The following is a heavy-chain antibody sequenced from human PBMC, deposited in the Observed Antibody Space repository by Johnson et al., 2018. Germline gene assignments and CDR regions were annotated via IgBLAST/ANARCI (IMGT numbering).Heavy chain of an antibody. CDR3: ARGDYFGRSALAKYVHR. CDR1: GFTFSNYA. CDR2: LSYDGSNE. Sequence: QVQLVQSGGGVVQPGRSLRLSCEASGFTFSNYALQWDRQAPGKGLEWVAILSYDGSNEYYTDSVKGRFNLSRDNSKNKMYLQMNSLSAEDTAVYYCARGDYFGRSALAKYVHRWGQGTLVTVSS. D-gene: IGHD3-10*01. V-gene: IGHV3-30-3*01. J-gene: IGHJ1*01.